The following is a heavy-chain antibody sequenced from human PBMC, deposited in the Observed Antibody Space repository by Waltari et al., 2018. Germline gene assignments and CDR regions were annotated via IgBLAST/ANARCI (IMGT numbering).Heavy chain of an antibody. CDR3: SRGAGRGG. J-gene: IGHJ4*02. Sequence: EIQLVESGGGLVKPGGSLRLSCAASGFSFRDYTMNWIRQSPGKGLEWVSSISGTRGYIYYADSGKGRFAVSRDNAQNSLFRQMNSLRREDTGVYYCSRGAGRGGWGPGTLVVVSS. D-gene: IGHD6-19*01. CDR2: ISGTRGYI. V-gene: IGHV3-21*02. CDR1: GFSFRDYT.